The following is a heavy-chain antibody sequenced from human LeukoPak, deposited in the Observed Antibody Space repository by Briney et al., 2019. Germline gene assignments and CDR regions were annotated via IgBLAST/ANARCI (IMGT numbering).Heavy chain of an antibody. CDR2: IYPGDSDT. J-gene: IGHJ4*02. D-gene: IGHD3-10*01. V-gene: IGHV5-51*01. Sequence: GESLKISCKGSGYRFSTYWIGWVRQMPGKGLEWMGIIYPGDSDTRYSPSFQGQVSISADKSISTAYLQWSSLKASDTAMYYCARPYGSGSYYNRPIDYWGQGTLVTVSS. CDR1: GYRFSTYW. CDR3: ARPYGSGSYYNRPIDY.